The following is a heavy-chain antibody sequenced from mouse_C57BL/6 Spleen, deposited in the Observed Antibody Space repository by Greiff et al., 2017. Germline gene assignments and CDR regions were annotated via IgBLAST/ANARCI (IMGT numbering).Heavy chain of an antibody. J-gene: IGHJ2*01. V-gene: IGHV1-81*01. CDR2: IYPRSGNT. D-gene: IGHD2-1*01. CDR1: GYTFTSYG. Sequence: QVQLQQSGAELARPGASVKLSCKASGYTFTSYGISWVKQRTGQGLEWIGEIYPRSGNTYYNEKLKGKATLTADKSSSTAYMELRSLTSEDSAVYFCARSRDGNYGFDYWGQGTTLTVSS. CDR3: ARSRDGNYGFDY.